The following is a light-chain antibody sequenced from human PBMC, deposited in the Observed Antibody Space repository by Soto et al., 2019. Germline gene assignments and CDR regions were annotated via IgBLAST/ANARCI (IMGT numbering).Light chain of an antibody. CDR1: SSDVGGYNY. Sequence: QPVLTQPRSVSGSPGQSVTISCTGTSSDVGGYNYVSWYQQHPGKAPKLMIYDVNKRPSGVPDRFSGSKSGNTASLTVSGLQAEDEADYYCSSYAGSSNVFGTGTKLTVL. CDR2: DVN. CDR3: SSYAGSSNV. V-gene: IGLV2-11*01. J-gene: IGLJ1*01.